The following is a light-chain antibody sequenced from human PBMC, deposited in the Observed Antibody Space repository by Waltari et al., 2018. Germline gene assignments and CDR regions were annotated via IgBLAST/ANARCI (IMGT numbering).Light chain of an antibody. Sequence: QSVLTQPPSVSAAPGQRVTISCSGGSSNIGNNYVSWYRQFPGTAPKLLIHENRERPSGRPGRFSGFKSGTVATLDITGLQAGDEADYYCGTWDSSLSGAVFGGGTHLTVL. CDR1: SSNIGNNY. J-gene: IGLJ7*01. CDR3: GTWDSSLSGAV. CDR2: ENR. V-gene: IGLV1-51*01.